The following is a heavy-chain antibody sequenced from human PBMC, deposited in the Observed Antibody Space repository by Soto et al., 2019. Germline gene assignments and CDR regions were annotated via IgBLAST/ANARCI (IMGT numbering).Heavy chain of an antibody. Sequence: ASVKVSCKASGYTFTGYYMHWVRQAPGQGLEWMGWINPNSGGTNYAQKFQGRVTMTRDTSISTAYMELSRLRSDDTAVYYCAREDIVVVTAIQVGMDVCGQGPTVTVSS. CDR1: GYTFTGYY. CDR3: AREDIVVVTAIQVGMDV. D-gene: IGHD2-21*02. V-gene: IGHV1-2*02. J-gene: IGHJ6*02. CDR2: INPNSGGT.